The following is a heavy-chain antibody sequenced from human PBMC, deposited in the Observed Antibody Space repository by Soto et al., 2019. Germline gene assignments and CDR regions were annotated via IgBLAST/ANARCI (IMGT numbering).Heavy chain of an antibody. CDR1: GYTFNTYG. CDR3: ARVSLAAATYYYGMDV. V-gene: IGHV1-18*04. J-gene: IGHJ6*02. Sequence: ASVKVSCKASGYTFNTYGITWVRQAPGQGLEWMGWINAYNGNTNYAQKVQGRVTMTTDTSTSTAYMELWSLTSDDTAVYYCARVSLAAATYYYGMDVWGQGTTVTVSS. D-gene: IGHD6-13*01. CDR2: INAYNGNT.